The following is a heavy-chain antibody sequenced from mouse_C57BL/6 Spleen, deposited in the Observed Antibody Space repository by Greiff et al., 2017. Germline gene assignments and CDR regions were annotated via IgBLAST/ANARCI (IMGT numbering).Heavy chain of an antibody. D-gene: IGHD1-1*01. V-gene: IGHV1-42*01. J-gene: IGHJ2*01. CDR2: INPSTGGT. Sequence: LVESGPELVKPGASVKISCKASGYSFTGYYMNWVKQSPEKSLEWIGEINPSTGGTTYNQKFKAKATLTVDKSSSTAYMQLKSLTSEDSAVYYCARNYYGSSPYFDYWGQGTTLTVSS. CDR1: GYSFTGYY. CDR3: ARNYYGSSPYFDY.